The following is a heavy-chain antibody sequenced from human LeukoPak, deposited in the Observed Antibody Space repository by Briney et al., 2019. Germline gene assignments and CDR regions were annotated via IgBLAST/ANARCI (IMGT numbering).Heavy chain of an antibody. CDR3: ARVHNWNDANWVDP. D-gene: IGHD1-1*01. J-gene: IGHJ5*02. CDR2: IYYSGST. Sequence: SETLSLTCTVSGGSISSHYWSWIRQPPGKGLEWIGYIYYSGSTNYNPSLKSRVTISVDTSKNQFSLKLSSVTAAGTAVYYCARVHNWNDANWVDPWGQGTMVTVSS. V-gene: IGHV4-59*11. CDR1: GGSISSHY.